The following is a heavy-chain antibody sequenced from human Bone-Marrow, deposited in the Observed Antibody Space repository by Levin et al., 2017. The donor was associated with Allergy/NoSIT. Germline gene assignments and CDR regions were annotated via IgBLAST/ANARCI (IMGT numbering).Heavy chain of an antibody. CDR3: ARGCSSTSGPEEN. D-gene: IGHD2-2*01. CDR2: INPNSGGT. Sequence: ASVKVSCKASGYTFTGYYMHWVRQAPGQGLEWMGWINPNSGGTNYAQKFQGRVTMTRDTSISTAYMELSRLRSDDTAVYYCARGCSSTSGPEENWGQGTLVTVSS. V-gene: IGHV1-2*02. J-gene: IGHJ4*02. CDR1: GYTFTGYY.